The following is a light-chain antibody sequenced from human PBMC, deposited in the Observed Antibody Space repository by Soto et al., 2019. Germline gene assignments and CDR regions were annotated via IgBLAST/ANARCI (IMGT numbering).Light chain of an antibody. J-gene: IGKJ1*01. V-gene: IGKV1-5*01. CDR3: QQYNSYSWT. Sequence: DIQVTQSPSTLSASVGDRVTISCRASQSTSTWLAWYQQKPGKAPKLLIYDASVLETGVPSRFSGSRSGTEFTLTISSLQPDDFATYYCQQYNSYSWTFGQGTKVEIK. CDR2: DAS. CDR1: QSTSTW.